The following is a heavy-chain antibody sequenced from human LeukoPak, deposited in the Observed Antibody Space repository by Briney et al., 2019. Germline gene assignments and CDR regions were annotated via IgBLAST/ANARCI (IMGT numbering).Heavy chain of an antibody. D-gene: IGHD1-14*01. Sequence: SETLSLTCAVYGGSFSGYYWSWIRQPPGKGLEWIGEINHSGSTNYNPSLKSRVTISVDTSKNQFSLQLNSVTPEDTAVYYCARGPRPVYYYYYGMDVWGQGTTVTVSS. J-gene: IGHJ6*02. CDR2: INHSGST. CDR3: ARGPRPVYYYYYGMDV. CDR1: GGSFSGYY. V-gene: IGHV4-34*01.